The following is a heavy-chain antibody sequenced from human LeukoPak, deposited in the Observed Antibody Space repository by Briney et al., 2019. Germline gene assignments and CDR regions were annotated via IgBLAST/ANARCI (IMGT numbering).Heavy chain of an antibody. J-gene: IGHJ4*02. Sequence: GGSLRLSCAVSGLTFSSYWMSWVRQAPGKGLEWVSTISGSGDTTYYADSVRGRFTVSRDNSKNTLYLQMNSLRAENTAVYYCARTPQKHCSSTTCYPDYWGQGTLVTVSS. CDR3: ARTPQKHCSSTTCYPDY. V-gene: IGHV3-23*01. CDR1: GLTFSSYW. D-gene: IGHD2-2*01. CDR2: ISGSGDTT.